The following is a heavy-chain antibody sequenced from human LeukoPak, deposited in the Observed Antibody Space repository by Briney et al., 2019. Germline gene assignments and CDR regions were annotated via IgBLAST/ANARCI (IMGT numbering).Heavy chain of an antibody. Sequence: GGSLRLSCAASGFNFSTYTMNWVRQAPGKGLEWVSSISSSSSYIYYADSVKGRFTISRDNAKNSLYLQMNSLRAEDTAVYYCAREYYYDSSGYIPGGDAIAFWGQGAMVTVSS. D-gene: IGHD3-22*01. J-gene: IGHJ3*01. V-gene: IGHV3-21*01. CDR3: AREYYYDSSGYIPGGDAIAF. CDR1: GFNFSTYT. CDR2: ISSSSSYI.